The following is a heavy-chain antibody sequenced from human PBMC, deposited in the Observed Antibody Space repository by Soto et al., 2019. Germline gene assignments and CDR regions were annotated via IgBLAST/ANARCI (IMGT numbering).Heavy chain of an antibody. V-gene: IGHV5-10-1*01. CDR2: IDPSDSYT. CDR3: ARQRDYDILTGSPNWFDP. J-gene: IGHJ5*02. CDR1: GYSFTSYW. Sequence: PGESLKISCKGSGYSFTSYWISWVRQMPGKGLEWMGRIDPSDSYTNYSPSFQGHVTISADKSISTAYLQWSSPKASDTAMYYCARQRDYDILTGSPNWFDPWGQGTLVTVSS. D-gene: IGHD3-9*01.